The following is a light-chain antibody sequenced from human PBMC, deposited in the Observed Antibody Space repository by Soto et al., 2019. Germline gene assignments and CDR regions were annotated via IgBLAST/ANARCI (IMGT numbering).Light chain of an antibody. V-gene: IGLV2-14*01. Sequence: QSVLTQPASVSGSPGQSITISCTGTSSDVSAYNYVSWYQQHPGKAPKLLIFEVSSRPSGVSNRFSGSKSGSTASLTISGLQAEDEADYYCSSYADSDTLYVFGTGTKGTVL. J-gene: IGLJ1*01. CDR2: EVS. CDR3: SSYADSDTLYV. CDR1: SSDVSAYNY.